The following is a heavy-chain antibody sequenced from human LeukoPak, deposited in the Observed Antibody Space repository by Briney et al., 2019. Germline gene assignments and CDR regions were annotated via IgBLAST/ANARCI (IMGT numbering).Heavy chain of an antibody. V-gene: IGHV3-64*01. Sequence: GGSLRLSCAASGFTFSSYAMHWVRQAPGKGLEYVSAISSNGGSTYYANSVKDRFTISRDNSKNTLYLQMGSLRAEDMAVYYCASLLATPTDYWGQGTLVTVSS. CDR1: GFTFSSYA. D-gene: IGHD2-8*02. CDR3: ASLLATPTDY. CDR2: ISSNGGST. J-gene: IGHJ4*02.